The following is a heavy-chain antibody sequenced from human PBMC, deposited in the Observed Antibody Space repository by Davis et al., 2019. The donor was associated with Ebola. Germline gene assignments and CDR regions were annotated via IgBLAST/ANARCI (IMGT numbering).Heavy chain of an antibody. V-gene: IGHV1-18*01. CDR3: ARDTVSSYDFWSGPISLPDY. D-gene: IGHD3-3*01. J-gene: IGHJ4*02. CDR2: ISAYNGNT. CDR1: GYTFTSYG. Sequence: ASVKVSCKASGYTFTSYGISWVRQAPGQGLEWMGWISAYNGNTNYAQKLQGRVTMTTDTSTSTAYMGLRSLRSDDTAVYYCARDTVSSYDFWSGPISLPDYWGQGTLVTVSS.